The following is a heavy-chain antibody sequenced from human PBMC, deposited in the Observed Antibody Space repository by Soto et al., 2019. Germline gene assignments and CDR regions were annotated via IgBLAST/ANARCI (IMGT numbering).Heavy chain of an antibody. V-gene: IGHV2-5*01. CDR1: GFSLSASGVG. J-gene: IGHJ3*02. D-gene: IGHD6-6*01. CDR2: IYWSGDE. Sequence: SGPTLVNPTQTLTLTCSFSGFSLSASGVGVGWIRQPPGKALEWLAHIYWSGDEHYRPSLKSRLSITKDTSRNQVVLTMTNKEPENTATNFCARGQAARPSSAFDSWGQGTRGTIS. CDR3: ARGQAARPSSAFDS.